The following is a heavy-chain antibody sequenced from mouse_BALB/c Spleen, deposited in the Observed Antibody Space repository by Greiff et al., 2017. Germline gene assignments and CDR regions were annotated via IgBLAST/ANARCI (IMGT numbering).Heavy chain of an antibody. D-gene: IGHD2-13*01. V-gene: IGHV2-9*02. CDR1: GFSLTSYG. CDR3: ARDMGTRPAWFAY. CDR2: IWAGGST. Sequence: QVQLQQSGPGLVAPSQSLSITCTVSGFSLTSYGVHWVRQPPGKGLEWLGVIWAGGSTNYNSALMSRLSISKDNSKSQVFLKMNSLQTDDTAMYYCARDMGTRPAWFAYWGQGTLVTVSA. J-gene: IGHJ3*01.